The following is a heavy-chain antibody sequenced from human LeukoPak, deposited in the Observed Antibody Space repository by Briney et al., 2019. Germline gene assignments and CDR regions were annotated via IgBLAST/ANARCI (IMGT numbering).Heavy chain of an antibody. Sequence: PSETLSLTCPVSGGSISSQYWRWIGQPPGIGREWIADVDFRGTTNDNPSFQSRVTISADASKNQFSPNLNSVTAADTAVYYCARGAAGRLHFQNWGQGTLVTVSS. V-gene: IGHV4-59*11. CDR3: ARGAAGRLHFQN. CDR2: VDFRGTT. D-gene: IGHD6-6*01. J-gene: IGHJ1*01. CDR1: GGSISSQY.